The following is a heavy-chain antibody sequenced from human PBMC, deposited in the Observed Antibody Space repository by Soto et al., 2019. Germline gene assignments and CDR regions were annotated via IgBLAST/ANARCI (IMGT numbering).Heavy chain of an antibody. CDR1: GGSISSSSYC. V-gene: IGHV4-39*01. J-gene: IGHJ4*02. D-gene: IGHD5-12*01. CDR3: ARLYGYSGYDFYFDY. Sequence: QLQLQESGPGLVKPSETLSLTCTVSGGSISSSSYCWGWIRQPPGKGLEWIGSIYYSGSTYYNPSLKSRVTISVDTSKNQFSLKLSSVTAADTAVYYCARLYGYSGYDFYFDYWGQGTLVTVSS. CDR2: IYYSGST.